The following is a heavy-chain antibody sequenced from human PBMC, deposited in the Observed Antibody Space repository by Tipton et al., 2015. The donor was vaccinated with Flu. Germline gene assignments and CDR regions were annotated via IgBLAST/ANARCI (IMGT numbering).Heavy chain of an antibody. D-gene: IGHD2-21*01. CDR1: GFTFSTYN. CDR3: ARQVGGGDCY. J-gene: IGHJ4*02. V-gene: IGHV3-48*01. CDR2: ISSSGTTI. Sequence: SLRLSCAASGFTFSTYNMNWVRQAPGKGLEWVSYISSSGTTIYYADSVKGRFTISRDNARNSLYLQMNSLRAEDTAVYYCARQVGGGDCYWGQGTLVTVSS.